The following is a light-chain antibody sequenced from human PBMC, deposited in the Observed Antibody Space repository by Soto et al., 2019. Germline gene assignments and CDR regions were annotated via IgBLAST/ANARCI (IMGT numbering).Light chain of an antibody. CDR2: EVS. V-gene: IGLV2-8*01. Sequence: QSALTQPPSASGSPGQSVTISCTGTSSDVGGCKFVSWYQQHPAKAPKLMIYEVSKRPSGVPDRFSGSKSGNTASLTVSGLQAEDEADYYWGSCAGSNNPFVFGTGTKLTVL. CDR3: GSCAGSNNPFV. CDR1: SSDVGGCKF. J-gene: IGLJ1*01.